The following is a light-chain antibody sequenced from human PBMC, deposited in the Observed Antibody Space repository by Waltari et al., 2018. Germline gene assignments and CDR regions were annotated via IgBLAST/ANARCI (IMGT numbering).Light chain of an antibody. V-gene: IGLV2-23*02. J-gene: IGLJ2*01. Sequence: QSALTQPASVSGSPGQSIPLSCTGPSSDVGRSNLVSWYQQHPGKAPKLMIYEVSKRPSGVSNRFSGSKSGNTASLTISGLQAEDEADYYCCSYAGSSTVVFGGGTKLTVL. CDR1: SSDVGRSNL. CDR2: EVS. CDR3: CSYAGSSTVV.